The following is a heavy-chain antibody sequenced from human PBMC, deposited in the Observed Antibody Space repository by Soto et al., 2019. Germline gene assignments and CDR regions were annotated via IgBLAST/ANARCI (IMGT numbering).Heavy chain of an antibody. D-gene: IGHD3-10*01. CDR2: ISGSGGST. J-gene: IGHJ6*02. Sequence: EVQLLESGGGLVQPGGSLRLSCAASGFTFSSYAMSWVRQAPWKGLEWVSAISGSGGSTYYADSVKGRFTISRDNSKNRLYLQMNSLRAEDTVVYCCATPVAPWGSGNYYSGMDVWGQGTTVTVSS. CDR1: GFTFSSYA. CDR3: ATPVAPWGSGNYYSGMDV. V-gene: IGHV3-23*01.